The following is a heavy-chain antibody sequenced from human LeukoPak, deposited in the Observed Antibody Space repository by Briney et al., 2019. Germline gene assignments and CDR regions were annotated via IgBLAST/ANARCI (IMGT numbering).Heavy chain of an antibody. CDR2: IYSGGST. Sequence: GGSLRLSCAASGFSVSSNYMSWVRQAPGKGLEWVSVIYSGGSTYYADSVKGRFTISRDNSKNTLYLQMNSLRAEDTAVYYCARERLGAFDIWGQGTMVTVSS. J-gene: IGHJ3*02. CDR1: GFSVSSNY. CDR3: ARERLGAFDI. V-gene: IGHV3-53*01.